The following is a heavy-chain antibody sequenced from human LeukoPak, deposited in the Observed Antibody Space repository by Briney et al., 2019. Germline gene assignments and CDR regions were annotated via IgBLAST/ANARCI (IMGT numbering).Heavy chain of an antibody. J-gene: IGHJ5*02. CDR3: AYTYCSGGSCPFDP. Sequence: SENLSLTCAVYGESFSGNYWSWIRQPPGKGLEWIGEINHAGSTNYNPSLKSRVAISVDTSKNQFSLRLSSVTAADTAVYYCAYTYCSGGSCPFDPWGQGTLVTVSS. CDR1: GESFSGNY. D-gene: IGHD2-15*01. CDR2: INHAGST. V-gene: IGHV4-34*01.